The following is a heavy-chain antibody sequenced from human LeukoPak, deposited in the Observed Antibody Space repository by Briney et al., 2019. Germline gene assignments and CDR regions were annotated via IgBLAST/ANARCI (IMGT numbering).Heavy chain of an antibody. CDR1: GGSFSGYY. V-gene: IGHV4-34*01. Sequence: SETLSLTCAVYGGSFSGYYWSWIRQAPGKGLEWIGEINHSGSTNYNPSLKSRVTISVDTSKNQFSLKLSSVTAADTAVYYCARGVRYFDWSPFDYWGQGTLVTVSS. CDR3: ARGVRYFDWSPFDY. J-gene: IGHJ4*02. CDR2: INHSGST. D-gene: IGHD3-9*01.